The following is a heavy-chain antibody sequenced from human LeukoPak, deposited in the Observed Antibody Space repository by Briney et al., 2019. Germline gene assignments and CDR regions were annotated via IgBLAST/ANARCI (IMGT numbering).Heavy chain of an antibody. J-gene: IGHJ4*01. CDR1: GGSISSGGYY. D-gene: IGHD5-18*01. CDR3: ARKRIYSYGRHTGVAVTESFDS. Sequence: SETLSLTCTVSGGSISSGGYYWSWIRQHPGKGLEWIGYIYYSGSTYYNPSLKSRVTISVDTSKNQFSLRLNSVTAADTAVYYCARKRIYSYGRHTGVAVTESFDSWGQGTLVTVSS. V-gene: IGHV4-31*03. CDR2: IYYSGST.